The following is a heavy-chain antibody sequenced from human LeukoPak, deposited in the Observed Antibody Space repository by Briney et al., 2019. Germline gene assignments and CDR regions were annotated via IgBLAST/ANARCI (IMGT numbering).Heavy chain of an antibody. Sequence: SFKGSGYRFTSYWIGWVRQMPGKGLEWMGIIYPGDSDTRYSPSFQGQVTISADKSINTAYLQWSSLKASDTAMYYCARRAYCGGDCYIDYWGQGTLVTVSS. CDR2: IYPGDSDT. V-gene: IGHV5-51*01. J-gene: IGHJ4*02. D-gene: IGHD2-21*02. CDR3: ARRAYCGGDCYIDY. CDR1: GYRFTSYW.